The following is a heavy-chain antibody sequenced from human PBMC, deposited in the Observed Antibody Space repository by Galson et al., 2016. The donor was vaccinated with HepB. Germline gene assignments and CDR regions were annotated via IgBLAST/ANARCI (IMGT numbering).Heavy chain of an antibody. CDR3: ARDTVKWEPTTGY. Sequence: SVKVSRKASGYTFINYYMQWVRQAPGQGLEWMGLINPSSGSTNYAQKFQGRLTLTRDTSTSTVYMELSSLRSEDSAVYYCARDTVKWEPTTGYWGQGTLVTVSS. J-gene: IGHJ4*02. D-gene: IGHD1-26*01. V-gene: IGHV1-46*01. CDR2: INPSSGST. CDR1: GYTFINYY.